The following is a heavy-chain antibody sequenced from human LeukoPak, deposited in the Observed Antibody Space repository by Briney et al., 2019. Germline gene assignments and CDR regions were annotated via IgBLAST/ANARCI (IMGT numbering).Heavy chain of an antibody. J-gene: IGHJ3*02. CDR2: ISYSGST. Sequence: SETLSLTCTVSGGSVSSGSYYWNWIRQPPGKGLEWIGYISYSGSTNYNPSLKSRVTISVDTSKNQFSLKLTSVTAAGTAVYYCARGPYIWGQGTMITVSS. CDR3: ARGPYI. CDR1: GGSVSSGSYY. V-gene: IGHV4-61*01.